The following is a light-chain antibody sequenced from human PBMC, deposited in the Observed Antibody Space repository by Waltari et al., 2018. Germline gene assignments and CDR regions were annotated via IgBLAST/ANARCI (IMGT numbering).Light chain of an antibody. Sequence: QAGLTQPPSVSKGLRQTATLSCTGNRNNVGNQGAAWLQQHQGPPPKLLSYRNNNRPSGISDRFSASRSGNTAFLTISGLQPEDEADYYCSAWDSDLTVYVFGTGTKVTVL. CDR3: SAWDSDLTVYV. CDR1: RNNVGNQG. V-gene: IGLV10-54*04. CDR2: RNN. J-gene: IGLJ1*01.